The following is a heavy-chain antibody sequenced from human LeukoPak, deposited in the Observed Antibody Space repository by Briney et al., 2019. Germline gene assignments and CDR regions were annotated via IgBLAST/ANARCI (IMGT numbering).Heavy chain of an antibody. CDR1: GFTFSSYW. CDR2: IKQDGSEK. CDR3: AREPLYTYGDPYYFGY. D-gene: IGHD4-17*01. J-gene: IGHJ4*02. V-gene: IGHV3-7*01. Sequence: GGSLRLSCAASGFTFSSYWMSWVRQAPGKGLEWVANIKQDGSEKYYVDSVKGRFTISRDNAKNSLYLQMNSLRAEDTAVYYCAREPLYTYGDPYYFGYWGQGTLVTVSS.